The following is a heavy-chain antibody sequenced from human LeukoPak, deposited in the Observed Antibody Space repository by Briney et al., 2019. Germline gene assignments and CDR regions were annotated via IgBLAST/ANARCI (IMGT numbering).Heavy chain of an antibody. CDR1: GGSFSGYY. CDR3: ARRQYSSSWYGWFDP. V-gene: IGHV4-59*08. Sequence: TSETLSLTCAVYGGSFSGYYWSWIRQPPGKPLEWIGYIYYSGSTNYNPSLKSRVTISVDTSKNQFSLKLSSVTAADTAVYYCARRQYSSSWYGWFDPWGQGTLVTVSS. D-gene: IGHD6-13*01. J-gene: IGHJ5*02. CDR2: IYYSGST.